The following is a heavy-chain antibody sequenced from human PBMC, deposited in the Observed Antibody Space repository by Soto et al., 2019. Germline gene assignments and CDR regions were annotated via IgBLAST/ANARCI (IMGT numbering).Heavy chain of an antibody. CDR3: ASELGYSNSFDF. CDR1: GFTFSSYS. Sequence: GGSLRLSCAASGFTFSSYSMNWVRQAPGKGLEWVSYISSSSSTIYYADSVKGRFTISRDNAKNSLYLQMNSLRDEDTAIYYCASELGYSNSFDFWGQGTLVTVSS. V-gene: IGHV3-48*02. D-gene: IGHD6-13*01. CDR2: ISSSSSTI. J-gene: IGHJ4*02.